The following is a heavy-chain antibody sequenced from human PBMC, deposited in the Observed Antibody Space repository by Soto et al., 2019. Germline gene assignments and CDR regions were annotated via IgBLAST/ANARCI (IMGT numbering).Heavy chain of an antibody. V-gene: IGHV2-5*02. D-gene: IGHD1-1*01. CDR1: GFSLSTSGVG. CDR2: IYWDDDK. J-gene: IGHJ4*02. CDR3: AHRSYNWNENY. Sequence: QITLKESGPTLVKPTQTLTLTCTFSGFSLSTSGVGVGWIRQPPGKALEWLALIYWDDDKRYSPSLKSRLTITKDTTKNQVVLTMTTMDPVDTATYYCAHRSYNWNENYWGQGTLVTVSS.